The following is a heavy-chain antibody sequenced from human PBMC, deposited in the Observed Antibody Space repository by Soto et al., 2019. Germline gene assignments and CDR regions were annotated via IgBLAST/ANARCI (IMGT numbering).Heavy chain of an antibody. Sequence: SATLSLTCTVSGGSVSSGSYYWSWIRQPPGKGLEWIGYIYYSGSTNYNPSLKSRVTISVDTSKNQFSLKLTSVTAAYTAVYYCARDKITGLFDYWGQGTLVTVSS. V-gene: IGHV4-61*01. CDR1: GGSVSSGSYY. D-gene: IGHD2-8*02. CDR3: ARDKITGLFDY. CDR2: IYYSGST. J-gene: IGHJ4*02.